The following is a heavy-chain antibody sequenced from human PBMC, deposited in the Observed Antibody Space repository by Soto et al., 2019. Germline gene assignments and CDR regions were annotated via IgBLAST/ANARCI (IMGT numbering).Heavy chain of an antibody. V-gene: IGHV1-69*02. Sequence: ASVKVSCKASGGTFSSYTISWVRQAPGQGLEWMGRIIPILGIANYAQKFQGRVTITADKSTSTAYMELSSLRSEDTAVYYCALKRVCSGGSCYPGWFDPWGQGTLVTVSS. CDR2: IIPILGIA. CDR3: ALKRVCSGGSCYPGWFDP. J-gene: IGHJ5*02. D-gene: IGHD2-15*01. CDR1: GGTFSSYT.